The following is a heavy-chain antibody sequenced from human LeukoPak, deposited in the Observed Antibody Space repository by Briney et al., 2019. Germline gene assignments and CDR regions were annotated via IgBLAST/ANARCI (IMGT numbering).Heavy chain of an antibody. D-gene: IGHD5-12*01. CDR3: ARDVQVATIYPLDY. Sequence: NPGGSLRLSCAAPGFTFSSYSMNWVRQAPGKGLEWVSSISSSSSYIYYANSVKGRFTISRDNAKNSLYLQMNSLRAEDTAVYYCARDVQVATIYPLDYWGQGTLVTVSS. J-gene: IGHJ4*02. V-gene: IGHV3-21*01. CDR2: ISSSSSYI. CDR1: GFTFSSYS.